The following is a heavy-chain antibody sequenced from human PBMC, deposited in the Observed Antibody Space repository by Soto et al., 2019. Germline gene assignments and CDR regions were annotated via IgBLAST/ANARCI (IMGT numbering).Heavy chain of an antibody. CDR2: IYYSGST. Sequence: QVQLQESGPGLVKPSQTLSLTCTVSGGSISSGDYYWSWIRQPPGKGLEWIGYIYYSGSTYYNPSLKGRVTISVDTSKNQFSLKLSSVTAADTAVYYCARDNYYDSSGYYALGYWGQGTLVTVSS. V-gene: IGHV4-30-4*01. J-gene: IGHJ4*02. CDR1: GGSISSGDYY. CDR3: ARDNYYDSSGYYALGY. D-gene: IGHD3-22*01.